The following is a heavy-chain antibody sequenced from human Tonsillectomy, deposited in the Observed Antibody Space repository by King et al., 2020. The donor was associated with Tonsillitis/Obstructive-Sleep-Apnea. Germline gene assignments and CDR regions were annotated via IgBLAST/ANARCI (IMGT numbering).Heavy chain of an antibody. CDR1: GGSFSGYY. D-gene: IGHD2-2*01. J-gene: IGHJ3*02. V-gene: IGHV4-34*01. CDR2: INHSGST. Sequence: VQLQQWGAGLLKPSETLSLTCAVYGGSFSGYYWSWIRQPPGKGLEWIGEINHSGSTNYNPSLKSRVTISVDTSKNQFSLKLGFVTAADTAVYYCARGSGRDIVVVPAAGLDAFDIWGQGTMVTVSS. CDR3: ARGSGRDIVVVPAAGLDAFDI.